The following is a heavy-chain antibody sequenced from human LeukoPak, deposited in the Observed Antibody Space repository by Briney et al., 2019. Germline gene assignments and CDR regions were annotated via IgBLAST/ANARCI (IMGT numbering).Heavy chain of an antibody. V-gene: IGHV3-9*01. CDR2: ISWDGDDI. D-gene: IGHD3-22*01. J-gene: IGHJ4*02. CDR1: GFTFNDYA. CDR3: VKDGDTRGYRRGLFDY. Sequence: GRSLRLSCTASGFTFNDYAMHWVRQAPGKGLEWVSGISWDGDDIAYADSVKGRVTISRDNAKNSLYLEMNTLRTEDTAFYYCVKDGDTRGYRRGLFDYWGQGTLVTVSS.